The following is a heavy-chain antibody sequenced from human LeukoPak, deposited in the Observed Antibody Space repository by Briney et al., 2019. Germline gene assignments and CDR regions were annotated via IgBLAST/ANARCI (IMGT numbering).Heavy chain of an antibody. CDR1: GFTFSAYW. CDR3: VRDVRGYSGYVHYYMDV. D-gene: IGHD5-12*01. J-gene: IGHJ6*03. CDR2: IKQDGSEK. V-gene: IGHV3-7*01. Sequence: GGSLRLSCAASGFTFSAYWMTWVRQAPGKGLEWVASIKQDGSEKYYVDSVKGRFTISRDNAKKSLYLQMNSLRDDDTAVYYCVRDVRGYSGYVHYYMDVWGKGTTVTVSS.